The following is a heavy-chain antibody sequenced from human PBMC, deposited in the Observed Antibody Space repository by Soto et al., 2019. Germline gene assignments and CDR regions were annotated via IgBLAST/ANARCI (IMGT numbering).Heavy chain of an antibody. J-gene: IGHJ1*01. Sequence: GGSLRLSCAASGFTFSSYAMSWVRQAPGKGLEWVSAISGSGGSTYYADSVKGRFTISRDNSKNTLYLQMNSLRAEDTAVYYCAKEVGESDPRTVTTTEYFQHWGQGTLVTVSS. CDR3: AKEVGESDPRTVTTTEYFQH. D-gene: IGHD4-17*01. V-gene: IGHV3-23*01. CDR1: GFTFSSYA. CDR2: ISGSGGST.